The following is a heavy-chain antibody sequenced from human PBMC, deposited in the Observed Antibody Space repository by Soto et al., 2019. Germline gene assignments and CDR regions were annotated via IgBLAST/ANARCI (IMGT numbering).Heavy chain of an antibody. CDR2: CTPSSSSI. Sequence: EVQLVDSGGGLVKPGGSLRLSCAASGFTFKLYTMHWVRQAPGKGLEWVSFCTPSSSSISYADSVECRFTISRDNARNSLYLQIHNLRAEDTAVYYCARDAASSLDHWGQGTLVTVSS. CDR3: ARDAASSLDH. CDR1: GFTFKLYT. D-gene: IGHD6-13*01. V-gene: IGHV3-21*01. J-gene: IGHJ4*02.